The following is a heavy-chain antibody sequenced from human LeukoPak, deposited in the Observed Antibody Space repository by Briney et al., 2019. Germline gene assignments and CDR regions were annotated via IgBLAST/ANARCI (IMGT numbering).Heavy chain of an antibody. CDR2: ISVSGGTT. Sequence: QPGGSLRLSCEASGFTFSTYAMSWVRQAPGKGLEWVSGISVSGGTTYYADSVKGRFTISRDNSKNTLFLQMNSLRAEDTAVYYCANCNGWLPLNYWGQGTLVTVSS. V-gene: IGHV3-23*01. CDR1: GFTFSTYA. J-gene: IGHJ4*02. D-gene: IGHD3-9*01. CDR3: ANCNGWLPLNY.